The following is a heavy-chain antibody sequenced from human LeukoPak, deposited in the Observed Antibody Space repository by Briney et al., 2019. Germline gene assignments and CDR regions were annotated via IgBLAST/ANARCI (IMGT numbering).Heavy chain of an antibody. CDR3: ATRPGMPTHDYNYFYYGMDV. V-gene: IGHV3-11*01. J-gene: IGHJ6*02. Sequence: GGSLRLSCAASGFAFSDHYMTWIRQAPGKGLEWLSCISGSGTTILYADSVEGRFTISRDNAKSSLYLQMNSLRAEDTAVYFCATRPGMPTHDYNYFYYGMDVWGQGTTVTVSS. CDR1: GFAFSDHY. D-gene: IGHD2-15*01. CDR2: ISGSGTTI.